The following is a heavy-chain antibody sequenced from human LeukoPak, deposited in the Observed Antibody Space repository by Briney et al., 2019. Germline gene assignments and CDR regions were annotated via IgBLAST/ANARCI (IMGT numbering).Heavy chain of an antibody. Sequence: PGGSLRLSCAASGFTFSSYGMHWVRQAPGKGLEWVAVIWYGGSNKYYADSVKGRFTISRDNSKNTLYLQMNSLRAEDTAVYYCARGGPRAADTWTFDYWGQGTLVTVSS. J-gene: IGHJ4*02. CDR2: IWYGGSNK. V-gene: IGHV3-33*08. CDR1: GFTFSSYG. CDR3: ARGGPRAADTWTFDY. D-gene: IGHD1-20*01.